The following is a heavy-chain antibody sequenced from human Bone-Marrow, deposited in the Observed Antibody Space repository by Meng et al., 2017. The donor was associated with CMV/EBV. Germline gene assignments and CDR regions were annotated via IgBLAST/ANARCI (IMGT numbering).Heavy chain of an antibody. Sequence: ASVKVYCKASGYTFTGYYMHWVRQAPGQGLEWMGWINPNSGGTNYAQKFQGRVTMTRDTSISTAYMELSRLRSDDTAVYYCARVLEYSSGSRWFDPWGQGTLVTFSS. J-gene: IGHJ5*02. CDR1: GYTFTGYY. CDR2: INPNSGGT. V-gene: IGHV1-2*02. CDR3: ARVLEYSSGSRWFDP. D-gene: IGHD6-19*01.